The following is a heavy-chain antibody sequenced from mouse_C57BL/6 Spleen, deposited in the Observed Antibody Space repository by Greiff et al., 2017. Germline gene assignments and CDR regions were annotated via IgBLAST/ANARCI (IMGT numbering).Heavy chain of an antibody. CDR3: ARGGIGGPYFDD. J-gene: IGHJ2*01. Sequence: VQLQQPGAELVKPGASVKLSCKASGYTFTSYWMQWVKQRPGQGLEWIGEIDPSAGYTNYTQKFKGKATLTVDTSSSTAYMQLSSLTSEDSAVXYCARGGIGGPYFDDWGQGTTLTVSS. CDR1: GYTFTSYW. V-gene: IGHV1-50*01. CDR2: IDPSAGYT.